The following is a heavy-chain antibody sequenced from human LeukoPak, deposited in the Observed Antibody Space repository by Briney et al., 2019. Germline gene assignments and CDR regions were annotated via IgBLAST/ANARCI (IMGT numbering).Heavy chain of an antibody. CDR3: ARTPQFGVVIIYWFDP. J-gene: IGHJ5*02. CDR1: GYTLTSYG. D-gene: IGHD3-3*01. CDR2: ISAYNGNT. V-gene: IGHV1-18*01. Sequence: GASVKVSCKASGYTLTSYGISWVRQAPGQGLEWMGWISAYNGNTNYAQKLQGRVTMTTDTSTSTAYMELRSLRSDDTAVYYCARTPQFGVVIIYWFDPWGQGTLVTVSS.